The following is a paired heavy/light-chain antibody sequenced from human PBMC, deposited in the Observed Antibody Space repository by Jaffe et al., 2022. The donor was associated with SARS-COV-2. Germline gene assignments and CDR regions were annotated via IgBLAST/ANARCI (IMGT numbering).Light chain of an antibody. CDR1: QSISSW. CDR3: QQYNSYLRT. V-gene: IGKV1-5*03. J-gene: IGKJ1*01. CDR2: KAS. Sequence: DIQMTQSPSTLSASVGDRVTITCRASQSISSWLAWYQQKPGKAPKLLIYKASSLESGVPSRFSGSGSGTEFTLTISSLQPDDFATYYCQQYNSYLRTFGQGTKVEIK.
Heavy chain of an antibody. D-gene: IGHD6-19*01. CDR1: GFTFGDYA. CDR2: IRSKAYGGTT. Sequence: EVQLVESGGGLVQPGRSLRLSCTASGFTFGDYAMSWVRQAPGKGLEWVGFIRSKAYGGTTEYAASVKGRFTISRDDSKSIAYLQMNSLKTEDTAVYYCTRDQTVSSGWYFSPPTPPFDYWGQGTLVTVSS. V-gene: IGHV3-49*04. CDR3: TRDQTVSSGWYFSPPTPPFDY. J-gene: IGHJ4*02.